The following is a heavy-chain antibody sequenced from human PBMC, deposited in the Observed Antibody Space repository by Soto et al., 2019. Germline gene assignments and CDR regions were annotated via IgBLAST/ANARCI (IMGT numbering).Heavy chain of an antibody. CDR1: GFTFDDYG. J-gene: IGHJ6*02. Sequence: PVWSLRLSCAASGFTFDDYGMHWVRQGPGKGLEWVSGITWNSATIGYAASVKGRFTISRDNAKNSLYLQMSSLTTEDTAVYYCAKDRSARDRIEVWGQVTTVPVS. CDR3: AKDRSARDRIEV. D-gene: IGHD2-15*01. CDR2: ITWNSATI. V-gene: IGHV3-9*01.